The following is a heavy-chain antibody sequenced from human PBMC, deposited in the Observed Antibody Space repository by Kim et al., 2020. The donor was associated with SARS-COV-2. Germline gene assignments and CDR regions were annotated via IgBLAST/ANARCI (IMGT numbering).Heavy chain of an antibody. D-gene: IGHD2-15*01. CDR2: IYYSGNT. CDR3: ARDGCGGGSCSNWFDP. Sequence: SETLSLTCSVSGGSISGSSSYWAWIRQPPGKGLEWIANIYYSGNTYYNPSLKSRVTMSVDTSKNFFSLKLRSVTAADTAIYYCARDGCGGGSCSNWFDPWGQGTLVAVSS. CDR1: GGSISGSSSY. V-gene: IGHV4-39*07. J-gene: IGHJ5*02.